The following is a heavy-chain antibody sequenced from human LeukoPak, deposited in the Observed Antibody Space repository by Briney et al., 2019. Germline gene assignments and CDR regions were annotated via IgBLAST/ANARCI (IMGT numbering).Heavy chain of an antibody. CDR2: INSDGSST. CDR3: ARDSGWGTGFDD. J-gene: IGHJ4*02. D-gene: IGHD6-19*01. V-gene: IGHV3-74*01. Sequence: GGSLRLSCAASGFTFSSYWMHWVRQAPGKGLVWVSRINSDGSSTNYANSVKGRFTISRDNAKNTLHLQMNSLRAEDTAVYYCARDSGWGTGFDDWGQGTLVTVSS. CDR1: GFTFSSYW.